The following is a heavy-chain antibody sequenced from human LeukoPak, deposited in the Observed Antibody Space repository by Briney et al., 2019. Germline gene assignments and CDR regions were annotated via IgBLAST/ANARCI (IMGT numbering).Heavy chain of an antibody. Sequence: GGSLRLSCAASGYTFSSYSINWVRQAPGKGLEWVSSISVRSNYIYYADSVRGRFRISRDDARDSLYLQMNSLRAEDTAVYYCVRLRRNSDTSGFYYYYDFWGQGALVTVSS. CDR2: ISVRSNYI. CDR1: GYTFSSYS. CDR3: VRLRRNSDTSGFYYYYDF. D-gene: IGHD3-22*01. J-gene: IGHJ4*02. V-gene: IGHV3-21*01.